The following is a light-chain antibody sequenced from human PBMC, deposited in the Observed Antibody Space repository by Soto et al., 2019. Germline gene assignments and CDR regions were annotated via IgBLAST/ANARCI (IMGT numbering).Light chain of an antibody. V-gene: IGKV3-15*01. CDR3: QHYNNWPPWT. CDR2: GAS. Sequence: ETVMTQSPATLSVSPGERATLSCRASQSVSSNLAWYQQKPGQAPRLLIYGASTRATGIPASLSGSGSGTEFTLTISSLQSEDFAVYYCQHYNNWPPWTFGQGTKVEIK. CDR1: QSVSSN. J-gene: IGKJ1*01.